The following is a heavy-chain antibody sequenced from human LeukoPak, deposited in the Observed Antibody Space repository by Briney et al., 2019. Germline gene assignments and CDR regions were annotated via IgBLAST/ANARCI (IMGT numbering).Heavy chain of an antibody. V-gene: IGHV1-69*05. CDR3: ARDREGGSYYEGSDY. Sequence: SVKVSCKASGYTFTDYYIHCVRQAPGQGLEWMGRIIPIFGTANYAQKFQGRVTITTDESTSTAYMELSSLRSEDTAVYYCARDREGGSYYEGSDYWGQGTLVTVSS. CDR1: GYTFTDYY. J-gene: IGHJ4*02. D-gene: IGHD1-26*01. CDR2: IIPIFGTA.